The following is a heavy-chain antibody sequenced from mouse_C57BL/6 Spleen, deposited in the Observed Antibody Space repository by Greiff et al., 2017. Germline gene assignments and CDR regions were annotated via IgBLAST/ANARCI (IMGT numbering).Heavy chain of an antibody. Sequence: QVQLQQSGAELVRPGTSVKVSCKASGYAFTNYLIEWVKQRPGQGLEWIGVINPGSGGTNYNEKFKGKATLTADKSSSTAYMQLSSLTSEDSAVYFCARCYYYGRGDYFDYWGQGTTLTVSS. CDR1: GYAFTNYL. V-gene: IGHV1-54*01. D-gene: IGHD1-1*01. J-gene: IGHJ2*01. CDR3: ARCYYYGRGDYFDY. CDR2: INPGSGGT.